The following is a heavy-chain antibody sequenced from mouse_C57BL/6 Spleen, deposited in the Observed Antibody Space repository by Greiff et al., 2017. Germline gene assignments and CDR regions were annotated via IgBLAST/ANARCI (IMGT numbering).Heavy chain of an antibody. V-gene: IGHV1-15*01. J-gene: IGHJ1*03. CDR1: GYTFTDYE. Sequence: VQLQQSGAELVRPGASVTLSCKASGYTFTDYEMHWVKQTPVHGLEWIGAIDPETGGTDYNQKFKGKAILTADKSSSTAYMELRSLTSEDSAVYYGTRGYGSSYGYFDVWGTGTTVTVSS. D-gene: IGHD1-1*01. CDR3: TRGYGSSYGYFDV. CDR2: IDPETGGT.